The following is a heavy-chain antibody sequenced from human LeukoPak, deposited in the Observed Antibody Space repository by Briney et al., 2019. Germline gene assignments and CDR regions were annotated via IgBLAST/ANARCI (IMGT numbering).Heavy chain of an antibody. CDR2: IIPIFGTA. Sequence: ASVKVSCKASGGTFSSYAISWVRQAPGQGLEWMGRIIPIFGTANYAQKFQGRVTITTDESTSTAYMELSSLRSEDTAVYYCARANDDGSSGYHTSWFDPWGQGTLVTVSS. J-gene: IGHJ5*02. V-gene: IGHV1-69*05. D-gene: IGHD3-22*01. CDR3: ARANDDGSSGYHTSWFDP. CDR1: GGTFSSYA.